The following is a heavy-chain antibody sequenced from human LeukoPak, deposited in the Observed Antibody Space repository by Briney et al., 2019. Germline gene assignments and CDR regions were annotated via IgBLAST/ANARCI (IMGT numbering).Heavy chain of an antibody. J-gene: IGHJ3*02. V-gene: IGHV3-30*03. D-gene: IGHD5-18*01. Sequence: PGGSPRPSCAASGFTFNSYGMHWVRQAPGKGLERVAVISYDGSNKNFPDTVKGRFTVSRDNSKNTLYLQMNSLRAEATAVYYCARDPNFRISYGFGTFDIWGQGTMVTVSS. CDR1: GFTFNSYG. CDR2: ISYDGSNK. CDR3: ARDPNFRISYGFGTFDI.